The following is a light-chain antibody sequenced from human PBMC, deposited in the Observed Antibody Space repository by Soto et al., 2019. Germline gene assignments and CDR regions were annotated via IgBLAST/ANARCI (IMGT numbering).Light chain of an antibody. CDR2: EGS. CDR1: SSDVGSYNL. J-gene: IGLJ2*01. Sequence: QSSLTQLACVSGSPGQSVTISCTGTSSDVGSYNLVSWYQQHPGKAPKLMIYEGSKRPSGVSNRFSGSKSGNTASLTISGLQAEDEADYYCCSYAGSSTFDVVFGGGTKLTVL. CDR3: CSYAGSSTFDVV. V-gene: IGLV2-23*03.